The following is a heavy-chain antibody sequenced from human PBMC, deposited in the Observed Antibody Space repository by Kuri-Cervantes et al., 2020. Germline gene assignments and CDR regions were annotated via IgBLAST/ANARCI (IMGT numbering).Heavy chain of an antibody. D-gene: IGHD6-13*01. CDR2: IIPIFGTA. Sequence: SVKVSCKASGGTFSSYAISWVRQAPGQGLEWMGGIIPIFGTANYAQKFQGRVTMTRNTSISTAYMELSSLRSEDTAVYYCARVRARAAAGTEYDYRGQGTLVTVSS. CDR3: ARVRARAAAGTEYDY. CDR1: GGTFSSYA. J-gene: IGHJ4*02. V-gene: IGHV1-69*05.